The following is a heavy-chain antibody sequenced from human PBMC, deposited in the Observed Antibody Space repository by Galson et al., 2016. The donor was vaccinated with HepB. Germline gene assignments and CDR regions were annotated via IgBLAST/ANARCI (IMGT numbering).Heavy chain of an antibody. CDR2: IKRDGRQI. J-gene: IGHJ4*02. CDR1: GFTFSDYW. V-gene: IGHV3-7*04. Sequence: SLRLSHAAAGFTFSDYWLNWVRQAPGQGLEWVANIKRDGRQIYYVDSVKGRFTISRDNFQNSLCLQMNSLRAEDTAVYYCARAQWRQARRAAYFDYWGQGALVTVSS. D-gene: IGHD5-18*01. CDR3: ARAQWRQARRAAYFDY.